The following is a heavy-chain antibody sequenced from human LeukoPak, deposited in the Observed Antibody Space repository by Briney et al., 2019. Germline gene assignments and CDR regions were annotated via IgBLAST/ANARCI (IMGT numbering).Heavy chain of an antibody. V-gene: IGHV3-48*02. J-gene: IGHJ3*01. Sequence: SGGSLRLSCAASGFTFTSYTMSWVRQAPGKGLEWISYIRTSGGVVSYTDSVRGRFTISTDSAKNSLYLQMNSLRDDDTAVYYCVRDQFYAFDVWGQGTMVTVSS. CDR1: GFTFTSYT. CDR3: VRDQFYAFDV. CDR2: IRTSGGVV.